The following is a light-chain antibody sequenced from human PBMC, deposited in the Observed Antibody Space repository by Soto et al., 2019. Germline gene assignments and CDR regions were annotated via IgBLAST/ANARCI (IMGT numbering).Light chain of an antibody. CDR3: QQYNNWLSIT. Sequence: EIVMTQSPATLSVSPGERATLSCRASQSVSSNLAWYQQKPGQAPRLLIYGASTRATGIPARFSGSGSGTEFTLTISSLQSEDFAVYYCQQYNNWLSITFGQGTDWRLN. CDR1: QSVSSN. CDR2: GAS. J-gene: IGKJ5*01. V-gene: IGKV3-15*01.